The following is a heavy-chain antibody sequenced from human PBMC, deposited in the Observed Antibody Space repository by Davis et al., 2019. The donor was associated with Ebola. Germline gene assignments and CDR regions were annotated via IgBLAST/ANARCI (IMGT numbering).Heavy chain of an antibody. CDR3: AKIQYSGRYTGMDV. V-gene: IGHV3-30*02. CDR2: IWYDGSNI. CDR1: GFTFSSYG. Sequence: GESLKTSCAASGFTFSSYGMHWVRQAPGKGLDWVAFIWYDGSNILYADSVKGRFSISRDNSKSALYLQMNSLRDEDTAVYYCAKIQYSGRYTGMDVWGQGTTVTVSS. J-gene: IGHJ6*02. D-gene: IGHD1-26*01.